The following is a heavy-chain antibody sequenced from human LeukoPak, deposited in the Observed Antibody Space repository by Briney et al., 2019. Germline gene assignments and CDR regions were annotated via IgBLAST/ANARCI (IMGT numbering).Heavy chain of an antibody. CDR1: NYSISSGYY. V-gene: IGHV3-23*01. CDR3: AKHEPDYDFWSGLDY. Sequence: PSETLSLTCAVSNYSISSGYYWGWIRQPPGKGLEWVSAISGSGGSTYYADSVKGRFTISRDNSKNTLYLQMNSLRAEDTAVYYCAKHEPDYDFWSGLDYWGQGTLVTVSS. D-gene: IGHD3-3*01. CDR2: ISGSGGST. J-gene: IGHJ4*02.